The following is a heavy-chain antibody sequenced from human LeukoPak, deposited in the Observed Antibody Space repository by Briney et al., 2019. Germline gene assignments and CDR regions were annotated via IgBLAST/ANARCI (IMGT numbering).Heavy chain of an antibody. J-gene: IGHJ6*03. CDR1: GGSISPYY. Sequence: PSETLSLTCTVSGGSISPYYWSWIRQPPGKGLEWIGYIYYSGSTSYNPSLKSGVTISVDTSKNQFSLKLSSVTAADTAVYYCARVGSSWYGDYYYMDVWGKGTTVTVSS. CDR2: IYYSGST. CDR3: ARVGSSWYGDYYYMDV. D-gene: IGHD6-13*01. V-gene: IGHV4-59*12.